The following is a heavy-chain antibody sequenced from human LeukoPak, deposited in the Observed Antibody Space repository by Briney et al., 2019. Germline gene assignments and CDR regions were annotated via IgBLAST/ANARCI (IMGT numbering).Heavy chain of an antibody. D-gene: IGHD1-26*01. J-gene: IGHJ4*02. CDR1: GGSITTYY. CDR2: IFYSAST. Sequence: SETLSLTCTVSGGSITTYYWSWIRQPPGKGLEWIGYIFYSASTMYNPSLKSRLTISVDTSKNQFSLKLSSVTTADTAVYYCARGGWEPSHFDYWGQGALVTVSS. CDR3: ARGGWEPSHFDY. V-gene: IGHV4-59*01.